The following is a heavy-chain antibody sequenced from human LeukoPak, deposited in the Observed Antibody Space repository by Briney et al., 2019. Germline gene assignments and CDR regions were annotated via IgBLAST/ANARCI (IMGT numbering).Heavy chain of an antibody. V-gene: IGHV3-23*01. CDR3: AKARCVVRAVAIAYFDY. J-gene: IGHJ4*02. CDR2: ISGSGGST. CDR1: GFTFSSYA. Sequence: GGSLRLSCAASGFTFSSYAMSWVRQAPGKGLEWVSAISGSGGSTYYADSVKGRFTISRDNSKNTLYLQMNSLRAEDTAVYYCAKARCVVRAVAIAYFDYWGQGPLVTVSS. D-gene: IGHD3-10*01.